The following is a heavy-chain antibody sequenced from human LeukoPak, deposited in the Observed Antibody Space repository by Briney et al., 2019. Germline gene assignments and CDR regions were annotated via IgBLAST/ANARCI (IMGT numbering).Heavy chain of an antibody. CDR3: ARDLSPVVRASPMGY. V-gene: IGHV3-30*03. CDR2: ITYDGYYK. CDR1: GFTFTSYG. Sequence: GTSLRLSCAASGFTFTSYGMHWVRPAPGKGLEWVAFITYDGYYKYYSDSVKGRFTISSDTSKNTLYLQMNSLRAEDTAVYYCARDLSPVVRASPMGYWGQGTLVTVSS. J-gene: IGHJ4*02. D-gene: IGHD3-10*01.